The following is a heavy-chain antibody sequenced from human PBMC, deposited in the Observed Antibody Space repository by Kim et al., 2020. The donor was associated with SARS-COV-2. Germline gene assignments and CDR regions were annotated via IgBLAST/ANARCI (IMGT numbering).Heavy chain of an antibody. V-gene: IGHV5-51*01. CDR3: ARHKDPMIVVVTPYDAFDI. Sequence: GESLKISCKGSGYSFTSYWIGWVRQMPGKGLEWMGIIYPGDSDTRYSPYFQGQVTISADKSISTAYLQWSSLKASDTAMYYCARHKDPMIVVVTPYDAFDIWGQGTMVTVSS. CDR1: GYSFTSYW. CDR2: IYPGDSDT. J-gene: IGHJ3*02. D-gene: IGHD3-22*01.